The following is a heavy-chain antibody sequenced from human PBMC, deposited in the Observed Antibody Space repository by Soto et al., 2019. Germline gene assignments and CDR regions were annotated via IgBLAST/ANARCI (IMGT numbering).Heavy chain of an antibody. V-gene: IGHV1-2*02. Sequence: ASVTVYCTPSGSTFTGYYMHWVRQDPGQGLEWMGWINPNSGGTNYAQKFQGRVTMTRDTSISTAYMELSRLRSDDTAVYYCAREGLRFSYYYYGMDVWGQGTTVTVSS. CDR2: INPNSGGT. CDR1: GSTFTGYY. CDR3: AREGLRFSYYYYGMDV. J-gene: IGHJ6*02. D-gene: IGHD4-17*01.